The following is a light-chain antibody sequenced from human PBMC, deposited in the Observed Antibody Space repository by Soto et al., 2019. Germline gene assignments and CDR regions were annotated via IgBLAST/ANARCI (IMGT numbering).Light chain of an antibody. CDR3: QKYNSAPLT. CDR2: AAS. CDR1: QGISNY. Sequence: DIQMTQSPSSLSASVGDRVTITCRASQGISNYLAWYQQKPGKVPKLLIYAASTLQSGVPSRFSDSGSGTDFTLPISSLQPEDVATYYCQKYNSAPLTFGQGTKVEIK. V-gene: IGKV1-27*01. J-gene: IGKJ1*01.